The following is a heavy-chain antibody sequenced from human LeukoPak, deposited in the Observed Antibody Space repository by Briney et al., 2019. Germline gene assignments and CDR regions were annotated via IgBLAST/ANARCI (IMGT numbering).Heavy chain of an antibody. CDR2: IGESDGRT. Sequence: GGSLRLSCAASGLTVTTLAMTWGRQAPGQGRGGGSLIGESDGRTYYAASLKGWSNISRNESKHTLYFQLNCLRPEHTAVHYRAKGAPDTCWEKLHDWGQGTLVTVSS. J-gene: IGHJ4*02. CDR1: GLTVTTLA. D-gene: IGHD1-26*01. CDR3: AKGAPDTCWEKLHD. V-gene: IGHV3-23*01.